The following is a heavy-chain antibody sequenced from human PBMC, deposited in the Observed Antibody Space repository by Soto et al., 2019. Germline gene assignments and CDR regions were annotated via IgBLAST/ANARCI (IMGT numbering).Heavy chain of an antibody. CDR3: AKGGDTMIRGVNYGMDV. CDR2: INTYNGDT. J-gene: IGHJ6*02. Sequence: QVQLVQSGVEVKKPGASVKVSCKASGYTFISYGITWVRQAPGQGLEWMGWINTYNGDTNYAQQCQGRVTMTTDTSASTADMEMRSLRADDTVVYYCAKGGDTMIRGVNYGMDVWGQGTTVTVSS. CDR1: GYTFISYG. V-gene: IGHV1-18*01. D-gene: IGHD3-10*01.